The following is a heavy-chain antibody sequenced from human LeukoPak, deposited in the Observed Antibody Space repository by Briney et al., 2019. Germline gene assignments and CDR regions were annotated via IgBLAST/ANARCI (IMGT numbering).Heavy chain of an antibody. D-gene: IGHD5-24*01. Sequence: SETLSLTCTVSGGSISSTYYWGWIRPPPGKGLEWIGSIYYSGSTYYNPSLKSRVTISVDMSKNQFSLKLSSVTAADTAVYYCARHPLADGRIHYFDYWGQGTLVTVSS. V-gene: IGHV4-39*01. J-gene: IGHJ4*02. CDR2: IYYSGST. CDR3: ARHPLADGRIHYFDY. CDR1: GGSISSTYY.